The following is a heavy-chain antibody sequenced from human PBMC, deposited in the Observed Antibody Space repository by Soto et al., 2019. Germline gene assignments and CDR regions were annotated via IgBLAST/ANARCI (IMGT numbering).Heavy chain of an antibody. V-gene: IGHV6-1*01. J-gene: IGHJ4*02. CDR2: TYYRSKWYN. D-gene: IGHD3-16*01. Sequence: SQTLSLTCAISGDSVSGNSAAWNWIRQSPSRGLEWLGRTYYRSKWYNDYAVSVKSRITVTPDTSKNQFYLHLNSVTLQDTPVSYCAREFPYYERSDSYFDYWGQGALVTVSS. CDR3: AREFPYYERSDSYFDY. CDR1: GDSVSGNSAA.